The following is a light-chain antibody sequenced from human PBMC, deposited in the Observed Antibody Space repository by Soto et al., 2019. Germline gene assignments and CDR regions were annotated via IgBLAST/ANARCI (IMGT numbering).Light chain of an antibody. J-gene: IGKJ4*01. CDR2: DAS. Sequence: EIVLTQSPGTLSLSPGERATLYCRASQSVSSYLAWYQQKGGQAPRLLIYDASNRATGIPARFSGSGSGTDFTLTISRLEPEDFAVYYCQQRSDWPTFGGGTKVEIK. CDR1: QSVSSY. CDR3: QQRSDWPT. V-gene: IGKV3-11*01.